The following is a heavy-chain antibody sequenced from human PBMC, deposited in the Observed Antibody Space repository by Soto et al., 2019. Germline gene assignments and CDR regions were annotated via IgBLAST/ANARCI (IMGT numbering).Heavy chain of an antibody. CDR2: IHHSGST. J-gene: IGHJ1*01. D-gene: IGHD3-10*01. CDR1: GGSISSGGYY. CDR3: VRGVLS. Sequence: QVQLQETGPGLVKASQTLSLTCNVSGGSISSGGYYWTWIRQHPGKGLEWIGNIHHSGSTFYNPSLKSRSSIAVDPSKNQFSLELSSVTAADTVVYFCVRGVLSWGQGTLVTVSS. V-gene: IGHV4-31*03.